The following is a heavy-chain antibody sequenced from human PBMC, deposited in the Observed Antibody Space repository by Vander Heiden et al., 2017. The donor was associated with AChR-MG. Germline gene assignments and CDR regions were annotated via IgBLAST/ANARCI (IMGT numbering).Heavy chain of an antibody. CDR3: AKEIRAELWFRGNDY. D-gene: IGHD5-18*01. CDR2: ISWNSGSI. CDR1: GFTFDDYA. V-gene: IGHV3-9*01. J-gene: IGHJ4*02. Sequence: EVQLVESGGGLVQPGWSLRLSCAASGFTFDDYAMHWVRQARGKGREWVSGISWNSGSIGYADSVKGRFTISRDNAKTSLYLQMNSLRAEDTALYYCAKEIRAELWFRGNDYWGQGTLVTVSS.